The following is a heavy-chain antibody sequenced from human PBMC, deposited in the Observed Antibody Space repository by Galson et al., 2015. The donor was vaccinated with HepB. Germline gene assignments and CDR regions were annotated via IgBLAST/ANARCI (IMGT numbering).Heavy chain of an antibody. CDR3: ARVLDYCSGGSCLPYGMDV. V-gene: IGHV1-8*01. D-gene: IGHD2-15*01. Sequence: SVKVSCKASGYTFASYDINWVRQATGQGLEWMGWMNPNSGNTGYAQKFQGRVTMTRNTSISTAYMELSSLRSEDTAVYYCARVLDYCSGGSCLPYGMDVWGQGTTVTVSS. J-gene: IGHJ6*02. CDR2: MNPNSGNT. CDR1: GYTFASYD.